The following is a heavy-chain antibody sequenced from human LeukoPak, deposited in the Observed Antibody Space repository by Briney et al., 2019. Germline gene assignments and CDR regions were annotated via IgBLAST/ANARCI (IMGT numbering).Heavy chain of an antibody. CDR1: GGSIGSSAYS. CDR2: ISYTGTT. D-gene: IGHD3-10*01. Sequence: PSETLSLTCTVSGGSIGSSAYSWGWIRQPPGKGLEWIGSISYTGTTYYNPSLKSRVTISLDTSKNQFSLKLISVTAADTALYYCAREGPHGSGIYYNPLDYWGQGALVIVSS. CDR3: AREGPHGSGIYYNPLDY. V-gene: IGHV4-39*02. J-gene: IGHJ4*02.